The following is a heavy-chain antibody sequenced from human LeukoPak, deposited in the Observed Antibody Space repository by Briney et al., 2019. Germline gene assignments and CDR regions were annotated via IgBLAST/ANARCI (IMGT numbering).Heavy chain of an antibody. Sequence: GGSLRLSCAASGFTFSNYAMSWVRQAPGKGLVWVSRINDDGSSTNYADSVKGRFTISRDNAKNTLYLQMNSLRAEDTAVYYCAREVRYHYYMDVWGKGTTVTVSS. J-gene: IGHJ6*03. CDR1: GFTFSNYA. CDR2: INDDGSST. CDR3: AREVRYHYYMDV. V-gene: IGHV3-74*01.